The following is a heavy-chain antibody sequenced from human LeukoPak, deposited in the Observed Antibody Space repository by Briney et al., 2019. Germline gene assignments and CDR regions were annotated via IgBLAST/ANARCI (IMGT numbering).Heavy chain of an antibody. CDR3: AREDDRKLYIDY. CDR1: GGSISSGGYP. CDR2: IYHSGST. Sequence: PSETLSLTCAVSGGSISSGGYPWSWIRQPPGKGLEWIGYIYHSGSTYYNPSLKSRVTISVDRSKNQFSLKLRSVTAADTAVYYCAREDDRKLYIDYWGQGTLVTVSS. J-gene: IGHJ4*02. V-gene: IGHV4-30-2*01. D-gene: IGHD1-14*01.